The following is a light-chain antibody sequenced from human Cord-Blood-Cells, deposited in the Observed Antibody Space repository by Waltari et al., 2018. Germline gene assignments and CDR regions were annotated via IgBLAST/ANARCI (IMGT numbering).Light chain of an antibody. CDR2: EGS. CDR1: SSYVGSYNL. Sequence: QSALTQPASVSGLPGQSITISCTGTSSYVGSYNLVSWYQQHPGKAPKLMIYEGSKRPSGVSNRFSGSKSGNTASLTISGLQAEDEADYYCCSYAGSSTWVFGGGTKLTVL. CDR3: CSYAGSSTWV. J-gene: IGLJ3*02. V-gene: IGLV2-23*01.